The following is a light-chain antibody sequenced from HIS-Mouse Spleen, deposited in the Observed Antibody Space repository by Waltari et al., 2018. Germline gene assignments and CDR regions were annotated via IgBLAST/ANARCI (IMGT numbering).Light chain of an antibody. Sequence: QSVLTQPPSASGTPGQRVTISCSGSSSNIGSNTVNWYQQLPGTAPKLLIYSKNQRPSGGPDRFSGSKSGTSASLAISGRQSEDEAEYYCAEWDDSHVVVGGGTKLTVL. J-gene: IGLJ2*01. CDR1: SSNIGSNT. V-gene: IGLV1-44*01. CDR2: SKN. CDR3: AEWDDSHVV.